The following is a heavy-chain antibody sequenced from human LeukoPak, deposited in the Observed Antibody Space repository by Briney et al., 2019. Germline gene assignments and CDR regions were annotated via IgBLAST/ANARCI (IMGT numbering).Heavy chain of an antibody. CDR2: IYYSGST. Sequence: SETLSLTCTVSGGSISSYYWSWIRQPPGKGLEWIGYIYYSGSTNYNPSLKSRVTISVDTSKNQFSLKLSSVTAADTAVYYCARQSVPYYGMDVWGQGTTVTVSS. CDR1: GGSISSYY. J-gene: IGHJ6*02. V-gene: IGHV4-59*08. CDR3: ARQSVPYYGMDV. D-gene: IGHD2-2*01.